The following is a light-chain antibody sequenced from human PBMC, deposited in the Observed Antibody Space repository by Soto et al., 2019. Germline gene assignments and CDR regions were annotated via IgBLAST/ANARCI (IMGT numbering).Light chain of an antibody. J-gene: IGLJ1*01. Sequence: QSVLTQPASVSGSPGQSITISCTGTSSDVGSYNLVSWYQQHPGKAPKLMIYEGSKRPSGVSNRFPGSKSGNTASLTISGGQAEDEADYSCCSSAGSRSFAYVYGRGTKLTV. V-gene: IGLV2-23*03. CDR1: SSDVGSYNL. CDR3: CSSAGSRSFAYV. CDR2: EGS.